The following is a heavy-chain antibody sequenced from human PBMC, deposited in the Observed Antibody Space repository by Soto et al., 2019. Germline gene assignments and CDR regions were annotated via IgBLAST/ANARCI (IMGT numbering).Heavy chain of an antibody. Sequence: GGSLRLSCAASGFTFSSYSMNWVRQAPGKGLEWVSYISSSSSTIYYADSVKSRLTINKDTSKNQVVLTMTNIDPVDTATYYCAQYRYGNFDYWGQGALVTVS. J-gene: IGHJ4*02. CDR3: AQYRYGNFDY. V-gene: IGHV3-48*04. CDR2: ISSSSSTI. D-gene: IGHD5-18*01. CDR1: GFTFSSYS.